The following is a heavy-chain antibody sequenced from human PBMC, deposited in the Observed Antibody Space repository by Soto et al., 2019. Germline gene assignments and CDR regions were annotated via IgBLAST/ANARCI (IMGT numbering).Heavy chain of an antibody. J-gene: IGHJ5*02. CDR1: GFTFSSYW. Sequence: GSLRLSCAASGFTFSSYWMSWVRQAPGKGLEWVANIKQDGSEKYYVDSVKGRFTISRDNDKNSLYLQMNSLRAEDTAVYYCARGIVVVPAAILVDWFDPWGQGTLVTVSS. CDR3: ARGIVVVPAAILVDWFDP. D-gene: IGHD2-2*02. V-gene: IGHV3-7*01. CDR2: IKQDGSEK.